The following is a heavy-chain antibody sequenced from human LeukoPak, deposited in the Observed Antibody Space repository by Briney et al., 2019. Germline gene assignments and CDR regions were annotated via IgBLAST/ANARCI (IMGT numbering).Heavy chain of an antibody. V-gene: IGHV4/OR15-8*02. CDR1: AGSIRSTNW. CDR3: SGEGGAFCPFGY. CDR2: ISLSGQT. Sequence: PSETLSLTCDVSAGSIRSTNWWSRVRQPPGQGPEWIGEISLSGQTNFNPSLNGRVTMSLDESRNQLSLKLTSVTAADTAIYYCSGEGGAFCPFGYWGQGTLVIVPP. J-gene: IGHJ4*02. D-gene: IGHD1-26*01.